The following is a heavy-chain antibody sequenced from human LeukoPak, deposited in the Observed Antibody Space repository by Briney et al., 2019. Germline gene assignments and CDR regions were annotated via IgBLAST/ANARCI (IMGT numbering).Heavy chain of an antibody. Sequence: GGSLRLSCAASGFTFSSYWMSWVRQAPGKGVEWVANIKQDRSEKYYVDSVKGQFTISRDNAKNSLYLQMNSLRAEDTAVDYCARDPYSSSLDAFDIGGQGTMVTVSA. J-gene: IGHJ3*02. CDR1: GFTFSSYW. CDR3: ARDPYSSSLDAFDI. D-gene: IGHD6-6*01. V-gene: IGHV3-7*01. CDR2: IKQDRSEK.